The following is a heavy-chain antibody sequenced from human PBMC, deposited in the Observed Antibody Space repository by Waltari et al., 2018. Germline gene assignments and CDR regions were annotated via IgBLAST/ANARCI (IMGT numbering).Heavy chain of an antibody. CDR2: INPNSGGT. D-gene: IGHD2-21*01. J-gene: IGHJ4*02. CDR3: ARVRDCGGDCYSTALDY. Sequence: QVQLVQSGAEVKKPGASVKVSCKASGYTFTGYYMHWVRQAPGQGLEWMGRINPNSGGTNYAQKFQGRVTMTRDTSISTAYMELSRLRSDDTAVYYCARVRDCGGDCYSTALDYWGQGTLVTVSS. CDR1: GYTFTGYY. V-gene: IGHV1-2*06.